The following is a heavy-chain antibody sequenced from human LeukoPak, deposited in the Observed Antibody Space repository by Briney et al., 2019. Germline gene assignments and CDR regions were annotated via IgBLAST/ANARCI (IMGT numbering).Heavy chain of an antibody. V-gene: IGHV3-53*01. CDR2: IYSGGST. Sequence: PGGSLRLSCAASGFTVSSNYMSWVRQAPGKGLEWVSVIYSGGSTYYADSVKGRFTISRDNSKNTLYLQMNGLRAEDTAVYYCATRSYYYDSSGYCYWGQGTLVTVSS. CDR3: ATRSYYYDSSGYCY. CDR1: GFTVSSNY. D-gene: IGHD3-22*01. J-gene: IGHJ4*02.